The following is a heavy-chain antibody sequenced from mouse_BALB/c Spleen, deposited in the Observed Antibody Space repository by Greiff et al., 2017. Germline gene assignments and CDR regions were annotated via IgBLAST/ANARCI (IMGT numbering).Heavy chain of an antibody. V-gene: IGHV2-2*02. D-gene: IGHD2-4*01. Sequence: VHLVESGPGLVQPSQSLSITCTVSGFSLTSYGVHWVRQSPGKGLEWLGVIWSGGSTDYNAAFISRLSISKDNSKSQVFFKMNSLQANDTAIYYCARKGLRRTGFAYWGQGTLVTVSA. J-gene: IGHJ3*01. CDR1: GFSLTSYG. CDR2: IWSGGST. CDR3: ARKGLRRTGFAY.